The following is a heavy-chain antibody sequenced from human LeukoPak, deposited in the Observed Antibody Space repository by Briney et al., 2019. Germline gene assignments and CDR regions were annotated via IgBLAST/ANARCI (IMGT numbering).Heavy chain of an antibody. CDR1: GFTFTTYG. V-gene: IGHV1-18*01. J-gene: IGHJ4*02. CDR2: ISTYNGNT. Sequence: ASVKVSCKASGFTFTTYGISWVRQAPGQGLEWMGWISTYNGNTNTDYAQKLQGRVTMTTDTSTSTAYMELSRLRSDDTAVYYCARSTTTVTTPGDYWGQGTLVTVSS. CDR3: ARSTTTVTTPGDY. D-gene: IGHD4-11*01.